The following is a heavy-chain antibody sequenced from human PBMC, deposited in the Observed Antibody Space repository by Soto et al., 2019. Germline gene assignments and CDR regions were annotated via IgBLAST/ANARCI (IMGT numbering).Heavy chain of an antibody. J-gene: IGHJ6*02. CDR3: AKVVGSNYYYYYGMDV. CDR1: GFTFSSYA. D-gene: IGHD1-26*01. CDR2: ISGSGGST. V-gene: IGHV3-23*01. Sequence: GGSLRLSCAASGFTFSSYAMSWVRQAPGKGLEWVSAISGSGGSTYYADSVKGRFTISRDNSKNTLYLQMNSLRAEDTAVYYCAKVVGSNYYYYYGMDVWGQGTTVTVSS.